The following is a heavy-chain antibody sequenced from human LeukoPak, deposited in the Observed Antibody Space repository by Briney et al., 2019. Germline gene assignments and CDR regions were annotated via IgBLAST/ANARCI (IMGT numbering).Heavy chain of an antibody. J-gene: IGHJ4*02. CDR1: GYTFTSYG. V-gene: IGHV1-18*01. D-gene: IGHD6-19*01. CDR3: ARDLSGIAVAGTLDY. CDR2: ISAYNGNT. Sequence: ASVKVSGKASGYTFTSYGISWVRQAPGQGLEWMGWISAYNGNTNYAQKLQGRVTMTTDTSTSTAYMELRSQRSDDTAVYYCARDLSGIAVAGTLDYWGQGTLVTVSS.